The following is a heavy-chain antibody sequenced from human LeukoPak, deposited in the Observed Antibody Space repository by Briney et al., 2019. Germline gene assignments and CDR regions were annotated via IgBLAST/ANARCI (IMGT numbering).Heavy chain of an antibody. CDR1: GGSFSGYS. J-gene: IGHJ3*02. CDR2: INPTGST. CDR3: ARGTHIVVVTAGAFDI. Sequence: PSETLSLTCAVYGGSFSGYSWTWIRQPPGKGLEWIGEINPTGSTTYNPSLKSRVTISVDTSKNQFSLKLSSVTAADTAVYYCARGTHIVVVTAGAFDIWGQGTMVTVSS. D-gene: IGHD2-21*02. V-gene: IGHV4-34*01.